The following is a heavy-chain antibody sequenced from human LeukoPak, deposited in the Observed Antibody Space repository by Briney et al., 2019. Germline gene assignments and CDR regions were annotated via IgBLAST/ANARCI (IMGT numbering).Heavy chain of an antibody. CDR3: ARQTAIGIDY. CDR2: IIPILGIA. Sequence: SVKVSCKASGGTFSSYAISWVRQAPGQGLEWMGRIIPILGIANYAQKFQGRATITADKSTSTAYMELSSLRSEDTAVYYCARQTAIGIDYWGQGTLVTVSS. J-gene: IGHJ4*02. V-gene: IGHV1-69*04. CDR1: GGTFSSYA. D-gene: IGHD2-21*02.